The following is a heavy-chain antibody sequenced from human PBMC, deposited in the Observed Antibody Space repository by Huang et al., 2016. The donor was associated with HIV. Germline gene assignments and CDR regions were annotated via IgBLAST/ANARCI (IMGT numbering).Heavy chain of an antibody. D-gene: IGHD3-3*01. CDR1: LFTFSTSA. Sequence: EVQLLESGGGLVQPGGSLRLSCAASLFTFSTSAMSWVRQAPGKGLEGVSGISGSGSSTYYADSVKGKFTISRDNSRNTLYLQMKSLRVEDTAIYYCAKGSERSLTGPKYQYYFDYWGQGTLVTVSS. CDR2: ISGSGSST. J-gene: IGHJ4*02. CDR3: AKGSERSLTGPKYQYYFDY. V-gene: IGHV3-23*01.